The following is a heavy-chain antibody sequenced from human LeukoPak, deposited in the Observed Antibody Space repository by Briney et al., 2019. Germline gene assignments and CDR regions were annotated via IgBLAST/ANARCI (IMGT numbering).Heavy chain of an antibody. CDR2: IYTTSGST. J-gene: IGHJ4*02. D-gene: IGHD6-19*01. CDR3: ARETSLAGFASGLGFNY. CDR1: GDSINSKSYY. Sequence: AETLSLTCTVSGDSINSKSYYWTWIRQPAGKGLEWIGRIYTTSGSTNYNPSLKSRVLISMDTSKNHISLRLNSVTAADTAVYYCARETSLAGFASGLGFNYWGQGILVTVSS. V-gene: IGHV4-61*02.